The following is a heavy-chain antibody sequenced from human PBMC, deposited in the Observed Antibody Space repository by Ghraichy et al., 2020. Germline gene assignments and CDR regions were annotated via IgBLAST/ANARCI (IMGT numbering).Heavy chain of an antibody. Sequence: GGSLRLSCAASGFTFNNYNMNWVRQAPGKGLEWVSSISSSSIYIYYADSLKGRFTITRDNAKNSLYLQMKSLGAEDTAIYYCARGFEYSSSSVSEFDYWGQGTLVTVSS. CDR2: ISSSSIYI. D-gene: IGHD6-6*01. CDR3: ARGFEYSSSSVSEFDY. V-gene: IGHV3-21*01. J-gene: IGHJ4*02. CDR1: GFTFNNYN.